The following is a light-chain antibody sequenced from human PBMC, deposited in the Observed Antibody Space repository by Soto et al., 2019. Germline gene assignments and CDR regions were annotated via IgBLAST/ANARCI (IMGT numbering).Light chain of an antibody. V-gene: IGKV3-15*01. J-gene: IGKJ2*02. CDR1: QSVSSN. Sequence: EIVITQSPATLSVSPGDRATLSCRASQSVSSNLAWYQQKPGQAPRLLIYGASNRATGIPARFSGSGSGTEFTLTISSLQSEYFAVYYCQQYNNWPCTFGQGTKLEIK. CDR2: GAS. CDR3: QQYNNWPCT.